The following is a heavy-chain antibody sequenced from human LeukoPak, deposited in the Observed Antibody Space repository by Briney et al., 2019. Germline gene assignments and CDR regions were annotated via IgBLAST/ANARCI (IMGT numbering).Heavy chain of an antibody. Sequence: SETLSLTCTVSGASVSSYYWSWFRQPPGKGLEWIGYMYYRGSTNYNPSVRSRVTISVDTSKNQFSLKLSSVTAADTAVYYCARYTLPTVTTGHYYGMDVWGQGTTVTVSS. CDR3: ARYTLPTVTTGHYYGMDV. V-gene: IGHV4-59*02. J-gene: IGHJ6*02. CDR1: GASVSSYY. CDR2: MYYRGST. D-gene: IGHD4-17*01.